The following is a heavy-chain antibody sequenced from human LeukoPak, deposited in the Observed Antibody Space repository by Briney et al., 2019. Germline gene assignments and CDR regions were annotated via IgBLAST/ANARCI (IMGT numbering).Heavy chain of an antibody. Sequence: SVKVSCKASGGTFSSYAISWVRQAPGQGLEWMGRIIPIFGTANYAQKFQGRVTMTRNTSISTAYMELSSLRSEDTAVYYCARGWYSSGWYDYWGQGTLVTVSS. V-gene: IGHV1-69*05. D-gene: IGHD6-19*01. J-gene: IGHJ4*02. CDR1: GGTFSSYA. CDR2: IIPIFGTA. CDR3: ARGWYSSGWYDY.